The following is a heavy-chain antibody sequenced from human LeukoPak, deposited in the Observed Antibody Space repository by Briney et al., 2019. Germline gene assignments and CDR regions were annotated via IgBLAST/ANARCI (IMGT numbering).Heavy chain of an antibody. CDR2: IYYSGST. V-gene: IGHV4-59*08. J-gene: IGHJ5*02. Sequence: SETLSLTCTVSGGSISSYYWSWIRQPPGKGLEWIGYIYYSGSTNYNPSLKSRVTISVDTSKNQFSLKLSSVTAADTAVYYCARAVAVVVAANWFDPWGQGTLVTVSS. D-gene: IGHD2-15*01. CDR3: ARAVAVVVAANWFDP. CDR1: GGSISSYY.